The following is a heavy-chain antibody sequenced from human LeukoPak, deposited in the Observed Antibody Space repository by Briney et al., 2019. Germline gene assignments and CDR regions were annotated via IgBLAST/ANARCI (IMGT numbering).Heavy chain of an antibody. V-gene: IGHV4-59*01. CDR3: ARENPSGYYNRPIDY. CDR2: IHYSGSI. CDR1: GASISSYY. Sequence: SETLSLTCTVSGASISSYYWSWIRQPPGKGLEWIGDIHYSGSIKYNPSLKSRVTMSVDTSKNQFSLKLSSVTAADTAIYYCARENPSGYYNRPIDYWGQGTLVTVSS. D-gene: IGHD3-22*01. J-gene: IGHJ4*02.